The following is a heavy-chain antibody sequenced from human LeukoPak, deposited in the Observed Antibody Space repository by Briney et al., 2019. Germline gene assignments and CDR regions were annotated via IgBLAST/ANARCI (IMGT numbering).Heavy chain of an antibody. CDR2: INPNGADT. J-gene: IGHJ4*02. V-gene: IGHV1-2*02. D-gene: IGHD2-15*01. CDR1: GYTFTGYY. CDR3: ARGFTGLLPPSYYFDY. Sequence: ASVKVSCKASGYTFTGYYMHWVRHAPGQRLEWMGWINPNGADTNYAQKFQGRVTMTRDTSISTAYMELSRLRSDDTALYYCARGFTGLLPPSYYFDYWGQGTLVTVSS.